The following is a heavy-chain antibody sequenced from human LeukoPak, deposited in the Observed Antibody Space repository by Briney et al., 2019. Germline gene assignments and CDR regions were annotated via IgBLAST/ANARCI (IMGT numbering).Heavy chain of an antibody. D-gene: IGHD6-19*01. Sequence: EASVKVSCKASGYIFADYYMHWMRQAPGQGLEWMGRINPNSGGTNYAQKFQGRVTMTRDTSISTAYMELSRLRSDDTAVYYCARATQWLPYDYWGQGTLVTVSS. CDR3: ARATQWLPYDY. CDR2: INPNSGGT. V-gene: IGHV1-2*06. J-gene: IGHJ4*02. CDR1: GYIFADYY.